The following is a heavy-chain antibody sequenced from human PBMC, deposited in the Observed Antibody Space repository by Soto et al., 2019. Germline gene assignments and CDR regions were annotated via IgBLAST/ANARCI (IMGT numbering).Heavy chain of an antibody. Sequence: GPSVKVSCKASGGTFSSYTISWVRQAPGQGLEWMGRIIPILGIANYAQKFQGRVTITADKSTSTAYMELSSLRSEDTAVYYCARDSGRGGIVVVPAAPGDYYYYYYMDVWGKGTTVTVSS. CDR2: IIPILGIA. D-gene: IGHD2-2*01. J-gene: IGHJ6*03. CDR1: GGTFSSYT. CDR3: ARDSGRGGIVVVPAAPGDYYYYYYMDV. V-gene: IGHV1-69*04.